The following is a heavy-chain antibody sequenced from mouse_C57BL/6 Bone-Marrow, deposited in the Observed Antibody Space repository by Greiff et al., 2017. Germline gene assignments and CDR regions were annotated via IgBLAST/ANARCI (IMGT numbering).Heavy chain of an antibody. CDR3: AAPFITTVVAHFDY. CDR2: IDPEDGDT. D-gene: IGHD1-1*01. J-gene: IGHJ2*01. V-gene: IGHV14-2*01. CDR1: GFNIKDYN. Sequence: EVQLQQSGAELVKPGASVKLSCKASGFNIKDYNMPWVKQRTEQGLDWIGRIDPEDGDTKYAPKFQGKATITADTSSNTAYLQLSSLTSEDTAVYYSAAPFITTVVAHFDYWCQGTTLTVSS.